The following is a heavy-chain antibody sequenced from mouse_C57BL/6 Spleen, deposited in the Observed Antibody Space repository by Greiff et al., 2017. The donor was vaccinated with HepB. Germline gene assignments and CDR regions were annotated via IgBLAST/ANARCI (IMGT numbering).Heavy chain of an antibody. CDR2: IYPGNSDT. V-gene: IGHV1-5*01. CDR3: TREGYLRAMDY. CDR1: GYTFTSYW. D-gene: IGHD3-1*01. Sequence: EVQLQQSGTVLARPGASVKMSCKTSGYTFTSYWMHWVKQRPGQGLEWIGAIYPGNSDTSYNQKFKGKAKLTAVTSASTAYMELSSLTNEDSAVYYCTREGYLRAMDYWGQGTSVTVSS. J-gene: IGHJ4*01.